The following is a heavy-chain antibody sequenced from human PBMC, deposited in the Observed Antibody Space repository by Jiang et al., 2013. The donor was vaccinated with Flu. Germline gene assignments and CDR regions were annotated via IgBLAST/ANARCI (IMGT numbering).Heavy chain of an antibody. Sequence: YWDDDKRYSPSLKSRLTITKDTSKNQVVLTMTNMDPVDTATYYCAHSQQPRGFDPWGQGTLVTVSS. CDR3: AHSQQPRGFDP. CDR2: YWDDDK. D-gene: IGHD6-13*01. J-gene: IGHJ5*02. V-gene: IGHV2-5*02.